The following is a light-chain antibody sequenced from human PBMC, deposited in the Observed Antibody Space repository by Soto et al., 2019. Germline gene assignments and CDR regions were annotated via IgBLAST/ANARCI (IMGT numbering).Light chain of an antibody. Sequence: EIVRTQSPGTLSLSPGERATLSCRASQSFSSNYLAWYQQKPGQAPRILIYGATTRATGIPDRFSGSESGTDFTLTISRLEPEDSAVYYCQQYSSVWTFGQGTKV. V-gene: IGKV3-20*01. CDR3: QQYSSVWT. CDR2: GAT. CDR1: QSFSSNY. J-gene: IGKJ1*01.